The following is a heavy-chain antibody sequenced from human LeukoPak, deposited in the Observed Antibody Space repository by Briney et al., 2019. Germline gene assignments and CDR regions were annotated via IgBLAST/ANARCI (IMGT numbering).Heavy chain of an antibody. V-gene: IGHV1-18*04. CDR3: ARDSDYSGNGSGDWFDP. CDR1: GFRFTSFG. CDR2: ISNYFGVT. J-gene: IGHJ5*02. D-gene: IGHD4-11*01. Sequence: ASVNVSCKASGFRFTSFGVSWVRQAPGQGLEWMGWISNYFGVTHYAEKFEDRVTMTIDTSTTTAYMELRSLRYDDTAVYYCARDSDYSGNGSGDWFDPWGQGTVVTVSS.